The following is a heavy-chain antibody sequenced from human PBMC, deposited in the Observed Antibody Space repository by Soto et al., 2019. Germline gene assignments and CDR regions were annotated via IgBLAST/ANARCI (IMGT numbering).Heavy chain of an antibody. CDR2: IIPILGIA. CDR1: GGTFSSYT. V-gene: IGHV1-69*02. CDR3: ARAPYGSWSYYLGGRGYWYFDL. D-gene: IGHD3-10*01. Sequence: QVQLVQSGAEVKKPGSSVKVSCKASGGTFSSYTISWVRQAPGQGLEWMGRIIPILGIANYAQKFQGRVTSTADKSTSTAYRELSSLRSEDTAVYYCARAPYGSWSYYLGGRGYWYFDLWGRGTLVTVSS. J-gene: IGHJ2*01.